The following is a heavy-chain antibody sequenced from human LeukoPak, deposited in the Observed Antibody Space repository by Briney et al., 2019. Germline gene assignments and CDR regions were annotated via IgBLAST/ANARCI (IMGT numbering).Heavy chain of an antibody. Sequence: SETLSLTCTVSGGSISSYYWSWIRQPSGKGLEWIGYIYYSGSTNYNPSLKSRVTISVDTSKNQFSLKLSSVTAADTAVYYCARAHDYGDYSLDPWGQGTLVTVSS. V-gene: IGHV4-59*01. CDR3: ARAHDYGDYSLDP. D-gene: IGHD4-17*01. CDR1: GGSISSYY. J-gene: IGHJ5*02. CDR2: IYYSGST.